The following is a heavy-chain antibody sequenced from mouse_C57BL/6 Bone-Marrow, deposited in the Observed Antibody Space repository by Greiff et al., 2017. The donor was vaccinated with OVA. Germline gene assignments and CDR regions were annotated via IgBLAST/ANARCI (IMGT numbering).Heavy chain of an antibody. CDR3: AKGGDWYFDV. CDR2: INPSSGYT. V-gene: IGHV1-7*01. CDR1: GYTFTSYW. Sequence: QVHVKQSGAELAKPGASVKLSCKASGYTFTSYWMHWVKQRPGQGLEWIGYINPSSGYTKYNQKFKDKATLTADKSSSTAYMQLSSLTYEDSAVYYCAKGGDWYFDVWGTGTTVTVSS. J-gene: IGHJ1*03.